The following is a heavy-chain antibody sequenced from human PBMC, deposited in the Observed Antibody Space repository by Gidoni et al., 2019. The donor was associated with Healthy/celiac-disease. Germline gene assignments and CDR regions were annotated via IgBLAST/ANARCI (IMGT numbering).Heavy chain of an antibody. D-gene: IGHD3-22*01. V-gene: IGHV3-11*01. J-gene: IGHJ4*02. Sequence: QVQLVESGGGLVKPGGPLRLSCAASGFTFSDYYMRWIRQAPEKGLEWVSYISSSGSTIYYADSVKGRFTISRDNAKNSLYLQMNSLRAEDTAVYYCARDQQTTYDSSGYDYWGQGTLVTVSS. CDR2: ISSSGSTI. CDR1: GFTFSDYY. CDR3: ARDQQTTYDSSGYDY.